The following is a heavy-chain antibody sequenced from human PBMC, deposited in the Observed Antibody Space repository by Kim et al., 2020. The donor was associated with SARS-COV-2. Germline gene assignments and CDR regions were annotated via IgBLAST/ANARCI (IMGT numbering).Heavy chain of an antibody. CDR3: ARERYYYDSSGHGAFDY. CDR2: IYHSGST. Sequence: SETLSLTCAVSGGSISSSNWWSWVRQPPGKGLEWIGEIYHSGSTNYNPSLKSRVTISVDKSKNQFSLKLSSVTAADTAVYYCARERYYYDSSGHGAFDYWGQGTLVTVSS. D-gene: IGHD3-22*01. V-gene: IGHV4-4*02. CDR1: GGSISSSNW. J-gene: IGHJ4*02.